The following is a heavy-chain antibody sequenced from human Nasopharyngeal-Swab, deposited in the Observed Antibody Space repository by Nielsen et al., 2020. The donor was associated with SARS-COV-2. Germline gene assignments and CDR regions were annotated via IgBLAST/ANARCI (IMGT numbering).Heavy chain of an antibody. CDR2: ISAYNGNT. CDR1: GYTFISYG. CDR3: ARCEYYDFWSGYSDRPFDY. V-gene: IGHV1-18*01. J-gene: IGHJ4*02. D-gene: IGHD3-3*01. Sequence: ASVKVSCKPSGYTFISYGISWVRQAPGQGLEWMGWISAYNGNTNYAQKLQGRVTMTTDTSTSTAYMELRSLRSDDTAVYYCARCEYYDFWSGYSDRPFDYWGQGTLVTVSS.